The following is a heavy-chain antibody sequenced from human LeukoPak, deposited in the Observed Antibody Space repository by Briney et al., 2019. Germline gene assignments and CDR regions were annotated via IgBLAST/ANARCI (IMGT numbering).Heavy chain of an antibody. V-gene: IGHV1-2*02. Sequence: VASVKVSCKASGYTFTGYYMHWVRQAPGQGLEWMGWINPNSGGTNYGQKFQGRVTMTRDTSINTAYMELSRLRFDDTAVYYCARASYGSGSYPNHFDYWGQGTLVTVSS. D-gene: IGHD3-10*01. CDR2: INPNSGGT. J-gene: IGHJ4*02. CDR1: GYTFTGYY. CDR3: ARASYGSGSYPNHFDY.